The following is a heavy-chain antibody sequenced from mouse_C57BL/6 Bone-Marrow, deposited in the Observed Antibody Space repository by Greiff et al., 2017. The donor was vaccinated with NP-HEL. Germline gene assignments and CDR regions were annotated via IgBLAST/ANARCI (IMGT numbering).Heavy chain of an antibody. V-gene: IGHV2-2*01. Sequence: QVQLKESGPGLVQPSQSLSITCTVSGFSLTSYGVHWVRQSPGKGLEWLGVIWSGGSTDYNAAFISRLSISKDNSKSQVFFKMNSLQADDTAIYYCASHYFAYWGQGTLVTVSA. CDR1: GFSLTSYG. J-gene: IGHJ3*01. D-gene: IGHD1-2*01. CDR3: ASHYFAY. CDR2: IWSGGST.